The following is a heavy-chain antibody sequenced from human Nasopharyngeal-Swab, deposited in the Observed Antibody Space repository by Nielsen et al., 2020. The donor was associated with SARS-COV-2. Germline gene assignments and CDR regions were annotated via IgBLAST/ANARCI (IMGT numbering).Heavy chain of an antibody. J-gene: IGHJ4*02. CDR1: GFIFTSYA. CDR2: ISSNGVST. CDR3: VKGIFQSAAGPIDS. D-gene: IGHD6-13*01. V-gene: IGHV3-64D*06. Sequence: VGSLRLSCSASGFIFTSYAMHWVRQAPGKGLDYVSAISSNGVSTYYADSVKDRFTMSRDNSKNTLFLHMNSLRPEDTAVYYCVKGIFQSAAGPIDSWGQGTLVTVSS.